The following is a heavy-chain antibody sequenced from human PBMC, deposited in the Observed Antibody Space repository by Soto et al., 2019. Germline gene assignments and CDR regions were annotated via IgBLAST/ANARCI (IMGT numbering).Heavy chain of an antibody. CDR1: GGTFSSSG. CDR2: IIPLSGTS. Sequence: QVQLVRSGAEVRKPGSSVKVTCKASGGTFSSSGINWVRQAPGQGLEWIGGIIPLSGTSSHAQKFQGRDTITADESTGTVNMELGSLTSDDTAVYYCATSRDTNGYFDHWGQGTLVTVSS. V-gene: IGHV1-69*01. CDR3: ATSRDTNGYFDH. J-gene: IGHJ4*02. D-gene: IGHD2-8*01.